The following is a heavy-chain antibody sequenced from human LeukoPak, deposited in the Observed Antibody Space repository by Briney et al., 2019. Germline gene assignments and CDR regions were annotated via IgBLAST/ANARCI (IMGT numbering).Heavy chain of an antibody. J-gene: IGHJ4*02. V-gene: IGHV3-23*01. CDR2: ISGSGGST. CDR3: AKDATGQYRTYYFDH. CDR1: GFSFSNFA. Sequence: GGSLRLSCEVSGFSFSNFAMSWVRQAAGKGLEWFSAISGSGGSTYYAGSVQGRFTISRDNSKNTLYLQMNSLRAEDTAVYYCAKDATGQYRTYYFDHWGQGTLVPVSS. D-gene: IGHD2-2*01.